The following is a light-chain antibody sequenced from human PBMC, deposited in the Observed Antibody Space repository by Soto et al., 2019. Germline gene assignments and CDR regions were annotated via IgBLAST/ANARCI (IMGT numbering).Light chain of an antibody. J-gene: IGLJ2*01. CDR1: SSNIGSNT. Sequence: QSVLTQPHSASGTPGQRVTISCSGSSSNIGSNTVNWYQQLPGTAPKRLIYANNRRPSGVPDRFSGSKSGTSASLAISGLQSEDEADYYCAAWDDTLIGPVFGGGTKLTVL. CDR3: AAWDDTLIGPV. CDR2: ANN. V-gene: IGLV1-44*01.